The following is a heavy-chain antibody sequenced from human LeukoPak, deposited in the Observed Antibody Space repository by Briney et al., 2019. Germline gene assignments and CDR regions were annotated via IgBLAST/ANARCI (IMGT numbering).Heavy chain of an antibody. J-gene: IGHJ6*03. Sequence: SVKVSCKASGGTFSSYAISWVRQAPGQGLEWMGGIIPIFGTASYAQKFQGRVTITADESASTAYMELSSLRSEDTAVYYCASGSTYYDFWSGSRTALYYYYMDVWGKGTTVTVSS. CDR2: IIPIFGTA. V-gene: IGHV1-69*13. CDR1: GGTFSSYA. D-gene: IGHD3-3*01. CDR3: ASGSTYYDFWSGSRTALYYYYMDV.